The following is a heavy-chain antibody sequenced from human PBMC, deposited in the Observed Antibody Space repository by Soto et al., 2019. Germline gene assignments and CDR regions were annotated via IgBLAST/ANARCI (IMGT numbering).Heavy chain of an antibody. CDR2: IIPLFGTT. V-gene: IGHV1-69*06. CDR1: GGTFSSHA. J-gene: IGHJ5*02. D-gene: IGHD1-26*01. Sequence: QVQLLQSGAEVKKPGSSMNVSCKTLGGTFSSHAVNWLRQAPGQGFEWIGGIIPLFGTTNFAQKFQGRVTMTADISTSTVYMALSSLRFEDTALYYCARVAQVGSGWFDPWGQGTRVTVSS. CDR3: ARVAQVGSGWFDP.